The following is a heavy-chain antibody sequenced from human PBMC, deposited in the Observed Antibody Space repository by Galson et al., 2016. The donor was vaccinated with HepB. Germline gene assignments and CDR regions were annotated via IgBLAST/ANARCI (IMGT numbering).Heavy chain of an antibody. J-gene: IGHJ6*01. V-gene: IGHV4-39*01. CDR2: IYFAGNT. Sequence: SETLSLTCTVSGGSISGSYDYWGWIRQPPGKGLEWIGSIYFAGNTFFNPSLESRVTISVDTAKYQFSLRLSSVTVGDTAVYCCARLSARPYFFSMDVWGQGTTVTVSS. CDR1: GGSISGSYDY. D-gene: IGHD2/OR15-2a*01. CDR3: ARLSARPYFFSMDV.